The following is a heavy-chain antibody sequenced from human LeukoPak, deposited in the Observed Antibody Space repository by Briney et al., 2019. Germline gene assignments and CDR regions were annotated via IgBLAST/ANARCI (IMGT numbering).Heavy chain of an antibody. CDR2: IINKANSYAT. V-gene: IGHV3-73*01. J-gene: IGHJ4*02. D-gene: IGHD3-22*01. Sequence: GGSLRLSCAASGFTFSGSAMHWVRQASGKGLEWVGRIINKANSYATAYAASVKGRFTISRDDSKNTAYLQMNSLKTEDTAVYYCTSPSYDSSGLKEYYFDYWGQGNLGTVSS. CDR3: TSPSYDSSGLKEYYFDY. CDR1: GFTFSGSA.